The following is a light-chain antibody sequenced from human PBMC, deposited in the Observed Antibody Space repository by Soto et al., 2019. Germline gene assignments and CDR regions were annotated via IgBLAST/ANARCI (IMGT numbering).Light chain of an antibody. CDR1: QSVSSSY. Sequence: EIVLTQSPGTLSLSPGERANLSCRAIQSVSSSYLAWYQQKPGQAPRLLIYGASSRATGIPDRFSGSGSGTDFTLTISRLEPEDFAVYYCQQYGGSLTWTFGQGTKVDI. V-gene: IGKV3-20*01. J-gene: IGKJ1*01. CDR3: QQYGGSLTWT. CDR2: GAS.